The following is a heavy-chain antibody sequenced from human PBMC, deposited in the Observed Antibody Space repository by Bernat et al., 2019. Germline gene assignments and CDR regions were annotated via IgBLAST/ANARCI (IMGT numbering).Heavy chain of an antibody. D-gene: IGHD3-16*02. CDR2: ISSSSSTI. CDR1: GFTFSSYS. Sequence: EVQLVESGGGLVQPGGSLRLSCAASGFTFSSYSMNWVRQAPGKGLEWVSYISSSSSTIYYADSVKGRFTISRDNAKNSLYLQMNSLRDEDTAVYYCAREDDYIWGSDRYYYLDYWGQGTLVTVSS. J-gene: IGHJ4*02. CDR3: AREDDYIWGSDRYYYLDY. V-gene: IGHV3-48*02.